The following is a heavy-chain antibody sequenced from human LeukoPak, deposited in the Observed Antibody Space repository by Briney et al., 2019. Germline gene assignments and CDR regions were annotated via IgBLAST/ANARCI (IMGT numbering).Heavy chain of an antibody. CDR1: GFTFDDYG. Sequence: GGSLRLSCAASGFTFDDYGMSWVRQAPGKGLEWVSGINWNGVSTSYVDSVKGRFTISRDNAKNSLYLQMNSLRAEDTALYYCARSLSNYVDYHYYYYMDVWGKGTAVTVSS. J-gene: IGHJ6*03. D-gene: IGHD4-11*01. CDR2: INWNGVST. V-gene: IGHV3-20*04. CDR3: ARSLSNYVDYHYYYYMDV.